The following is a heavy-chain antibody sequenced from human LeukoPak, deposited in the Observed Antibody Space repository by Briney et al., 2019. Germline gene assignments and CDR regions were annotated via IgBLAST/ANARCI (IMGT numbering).Heavy chain of an antibody. CDR3: ARDISRIAAAVYYYYYYGMDV. V-gene: IGHV3-30*04. D-gene: IGHD6-13*01. Sequence: GGSLRLSCAASGFTFSSYAMHWVRQAPGKGLEWVAVISYDGSNKYYADSVKGRFTISRDNSKNTLYLQMNSLRAEDTAVYYCARDISRIAAAVYYYYYYGMDVWGQGTTVTVSS. CDR2: ISYDGSNK. CDR1: GFTFSSYA. J-gene: IGHJ6*02.